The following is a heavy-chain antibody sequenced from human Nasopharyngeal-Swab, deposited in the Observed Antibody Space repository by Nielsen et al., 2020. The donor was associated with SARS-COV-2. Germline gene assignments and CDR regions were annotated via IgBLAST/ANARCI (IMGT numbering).Heavy chain of an antibody. V-gene: IGHV3-48*04. CDR2: ISSSSSTI. Sequence: GESLKISCAASGFTFSSYSMNWVRLAPGKGLEWVSYISSSSSTIYYADSVKGRFTISRDNAKNSLYLQMNSLRAEDTAVYYCAGGYCSGGSCYPTPPYYYYGMDVWGQGTTVTVSS. J-gene: IGHJ6*02. CDR3: AGGYCSGGSCYPTPPYYYYGMDV. D-gene: IGHD2-15*01. CDR1: GFTFSSYS.